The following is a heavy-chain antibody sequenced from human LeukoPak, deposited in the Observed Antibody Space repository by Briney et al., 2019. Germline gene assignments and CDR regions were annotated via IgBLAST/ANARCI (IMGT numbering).Heavy chain of an antibody. J-gene: IGHJ3*01. CDR2: ISSSGRNT. Sequence: GGSLRLSCAASGFGFEYYHLHWVRQAPGKGLECVAAISSSGRNTYYADSVKGRFTISRDNSNNTLYLQMGSLKPEDMAVYYCARFVSSGPLWGQGTMVTVSS. CDR1: GFGFEYYH. V-gene: IGHV3-64*02. CDR3: ARFVSSGPL. D-gene: IGHD3-22*01.